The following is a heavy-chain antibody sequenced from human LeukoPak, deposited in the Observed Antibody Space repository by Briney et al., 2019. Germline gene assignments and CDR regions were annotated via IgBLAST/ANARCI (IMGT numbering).Heavy chain of an antibody. CDR3: ARDLIEGGGDSVYEDI. J-gene: IGHJ3*02. D-gene: IGHD2-8*01. CDR2: INTDGSST. V-gene: IGHV3-74*01. Sequence: PGGSLRLSCAASGFTFSSYWMHWVRQAPGKGLVWVSRINTDGSSTSYADSVKGRFTISRDNAKNTLYLQMNSLRAEDTAVYYCARDLIEGGGDSVYEDIWGQGTMVTVSS. CDR1: GFTFSSYW.